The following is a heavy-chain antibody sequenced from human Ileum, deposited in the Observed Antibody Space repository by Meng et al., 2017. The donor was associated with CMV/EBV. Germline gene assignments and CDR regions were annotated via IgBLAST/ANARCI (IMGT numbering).Heavy chain of an antibody. CDR2: INEDGTIT. J-gene: IGHJ4*02. CDR3: GRDLSGIRDD. CDR1: GFTFSDYW. D-gene: IGHD1-26*01. Sequence: EVQLVESGGGLVQPGGSLRLSCADSGFTFSDYWMHWVRQVPGEGLVWVSRINEDGTITSYADSVKGRFTIFRDNAKNTLYLQMNSLRADDSAVYYCGRDLSGIRDDWDQGTLGTVGS. V-gene: IGHV3-74*03.